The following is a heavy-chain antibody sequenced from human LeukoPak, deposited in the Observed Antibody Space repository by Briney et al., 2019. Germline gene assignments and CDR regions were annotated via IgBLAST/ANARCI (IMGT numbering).Heavy chain of an antibody. CDR3: ATDPKPIVVVPDAMSY. CDR1: GVTFISYS. Sequence: GGSLRLSCAASGVTFISYSMSCVRQARGNWLEALSAISGSGGSTYYADAVKGRFTISRYNSKNTLYLQMNSLRAEDTAVSYCATDPKPIVVVPDAMSYWGQGTLVTVSS. J-gene: IGHJ4*02. D-gene: IGHD2-2*01. V-gene: IGHV3-23*01. CDR2: ISGSGGST.